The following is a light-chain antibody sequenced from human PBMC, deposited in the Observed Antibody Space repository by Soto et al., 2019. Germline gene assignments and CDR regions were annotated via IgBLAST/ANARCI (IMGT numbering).Light chain of an antibody. CDR1: QSISHRNGKTY. J-gene: IGKJ2*01. Sequence: EIDMTQSPLSLPVTPGEPASISCRSSQSISHRNGKTYLAWYLQKPGQSPHLLIYLGSNRASGVPDRFTGSGSGTDFTLKISRVEAEDVGVYYCMQALQSPRTFGQGTKLEIK. CDR3: MQALQSPRT. V-gene: IGKV2-28*01. CDR2: LGS.